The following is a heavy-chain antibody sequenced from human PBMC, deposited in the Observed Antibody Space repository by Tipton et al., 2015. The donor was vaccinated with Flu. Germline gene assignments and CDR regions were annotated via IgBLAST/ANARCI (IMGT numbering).Heavy chain of an antibody. CDR1: GYTFTNYA. D-gene: IGHD2-21*01. CDR2: VGTNGGQA. Sequence: QLVQSGPEVKKPGSSVKVSCKASGYTFTNYAFSWLRQAPGQGPEWMGWVGTNGGQAGYAQKFQGRVTMTTDASTTTTYMELRSLRSDDTAVYFCARDRTTTSEIVTFDFWGQGTLVTVSS. CDR3: ARDRTTTSEIVTFDF. J-gene: IGHJ4*02. V-gene: IGHV1-18*04.